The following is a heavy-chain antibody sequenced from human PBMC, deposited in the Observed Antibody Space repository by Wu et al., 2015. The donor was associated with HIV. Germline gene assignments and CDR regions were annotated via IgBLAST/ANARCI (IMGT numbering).Heavy chain of an antibody. J-gene: IGHJ3*02. D-gene: IGHD3-16*02. CDR1: GYTFTSYY. V-gene: IGHV1-46*01. CDR3: ARPHREIKVWGSYRYTDAFDI. CDR2: INPSGGST. Sequence: QVQLVQSGAEVKKPGASVKVSCKASGYTFTSYYMHWVRQAPGQGLEWMGIINPSGGSTSYAQKFQGRVTMTRDTSTSTVYMELSSLRSEDTAVYYCARPHREIKVWGSYRYTDAFDIWGQGTMVTVSS.